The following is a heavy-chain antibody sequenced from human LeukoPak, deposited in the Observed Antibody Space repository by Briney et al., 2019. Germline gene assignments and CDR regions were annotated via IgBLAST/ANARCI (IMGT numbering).Heavy chain of an antibody. J-gene: IGHJ5*02. Sequence: GGSLRLSCAASGFTFSSYEMNWVRQAPGKGLEWVSYISSSGSTIYYADSVKGRFTISRDNAKNSLYLQMNSLRAEDTAVYYCARGTVTPYNWFDPWGQGTLVTVSS. CDR2: ISSSGSTI. CDR3: ARGTVTPYNWFDP. CDR1: GFTFSSYE. V-gene: IGHV3-48*03. D-gene: IGHD4-17*01.